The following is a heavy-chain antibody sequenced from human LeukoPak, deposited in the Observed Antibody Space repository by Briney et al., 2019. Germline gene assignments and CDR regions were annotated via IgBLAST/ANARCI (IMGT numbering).Heavy chain of an antibody. CDR3: ASWPGGWYGEDS. Sequence: GGSLRLSCEASGFTVSSSYMSWVRQAPGKGLEWVSVIYGGGSTYYADSVKGRFTISRDTSKNTLYLQMNSLRAEDTAVYYCASWPGGWYGEDSWGQGTLATVSS. D-gene: IGHD6-19*01. CDR2: IYGGGST. CDR1: GFTVSSSY. J-gene: IGHJ4*02. V-gene: IGHV3-53*01.